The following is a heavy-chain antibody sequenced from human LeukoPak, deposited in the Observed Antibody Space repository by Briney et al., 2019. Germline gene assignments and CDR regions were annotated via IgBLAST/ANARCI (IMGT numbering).Heavy chain of an antibody. J-gene: IGHJ4*02. D-gene: IGHD5-24*01. CDR3: ARDPVDGYSHYDF. CDR1: GYTLTDHH. CDR2: IRPNSSGI. V-gene: IGHV1-2*02. Sequence: ASVKVSCKASGYTLTDHHLIWVRQAPGQGLEWVGWIRPNSSGIHYAQEFQGRVTLTRDTSISTAYMEVTRLTSDDTAIYYCARDPVDGYSHYDFWGQGTLVTVSS.